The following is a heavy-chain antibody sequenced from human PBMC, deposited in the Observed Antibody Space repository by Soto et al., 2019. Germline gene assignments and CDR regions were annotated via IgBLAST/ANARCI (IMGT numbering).Heavy chain of an antibody. CDR2: ISYDGSNK. V-gene: IGHV3-30*18. Sequence: GGSLRLSCAASGFTFSSYGMHWVRQAPGKGLEWVAVISYDGSNKYYADSVKGRFTISRDNSKNTLYLQMNSLRAEDTAVYYCAKDSYDSSGYYIDYWGQGTLVTVSS. CDR3: AKDSYDSSGYYIDY. CDR1: GFTFSSYG. D-gene: IGHD3-22*01. J-gene: IGHJ4*02.